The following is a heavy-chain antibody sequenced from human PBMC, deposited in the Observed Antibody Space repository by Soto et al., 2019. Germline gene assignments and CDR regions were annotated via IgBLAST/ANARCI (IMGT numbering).Heavy chain of an antibody. Sequence: PGGSLRLSCAASGFTFDDYAMHWVRQAPGKGLEWVSGISWNSGSIGYADSVKGRFTISRDNAKNSLYLQMNSLRAEDTALYYCAKDKEVLFPSSPFADAFDIWGQGTMVTVSS. CDR3: AKDKEVLFPSSPFADAFDI. CDR2: ISWNSGSI. CDR1: GFTFDDYA. D-gene: IGHD2-2*01. V-gene: IGHV3-9*01. J-gene: IGHJ3*02.